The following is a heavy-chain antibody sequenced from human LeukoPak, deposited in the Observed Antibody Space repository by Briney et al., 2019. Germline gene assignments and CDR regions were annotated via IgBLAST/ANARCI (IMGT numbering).Heavy chain of an antibody. V-gene: IGHV1-24*01. CDR2: FDPEDGET. J-gene: IGHJ4*02. CDR1: GYTLTELS. D-gene: IGHD4-11*01. Sequence: SVKVSCKVSGYTLTELSMHWVRQAPGKGLEWMGGFDPEDGETIYAQKLQGRVTMTEDTSTDTAYMELSSLRSEDTAVYYCATVRAARYSNDAFDYWGQGTLVTVSS. CDR3: ATVRAARYSNDAFDY.